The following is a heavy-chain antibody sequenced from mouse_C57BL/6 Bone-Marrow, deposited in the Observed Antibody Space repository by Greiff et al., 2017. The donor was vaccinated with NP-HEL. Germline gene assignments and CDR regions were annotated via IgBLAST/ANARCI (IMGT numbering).Heavy chain of an antibody. J-gene: IGHJ4*01. CDR1: GYTFTDYE. V-gene: IGHV1-15*01. CDR3: TRRYSRDY. CDR2: IDPETGGT. D-gene: IGHD1-1*01. Sequence: VQLQQSGAELVRPGASVTLSCKASGYTFTDYEMHWMKQTPVHGLEWIGAIDPETGGTAYNQKFKGKAILTADKSSSTAYMELRSLTSEDSAVYYCTRRYSRDYWGQGTSVTVSS.